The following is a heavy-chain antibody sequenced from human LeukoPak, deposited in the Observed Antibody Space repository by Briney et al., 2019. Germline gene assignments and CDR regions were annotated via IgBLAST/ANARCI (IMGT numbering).Heavy chain of an antibody. CDR3: ARRRDLYSGSYYPFDY. D-gene: IGHD1-26*01. CDR2: IYPGDSET. Sequence: EASVKVSCKASGYRFTNHWIGWVRQMPGKGLEWMGIIYPGDSETRYSPSFQGRVTISADKSISTAYLQWSSLKASDTAMYYCARRRDLYSGSYYPFDYWGQGTLVTVSS. J-gene: IGHJ4*02. CDR1: GYRFTNHW. V-gene: IGHV5-51*01.